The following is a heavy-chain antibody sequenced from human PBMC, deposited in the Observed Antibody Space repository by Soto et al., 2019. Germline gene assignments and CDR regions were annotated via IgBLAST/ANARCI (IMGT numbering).Heavy chain of an antibody. CDR2: ISGSGGST. J-gene: IGHJ4*02. V-gene: IGHV3-23*01. Sequence: PGGSLRLSCASSGFTFSSYAMILVRQAPGKGLEWVSAISGSGGSTYYADSVKGRFTISRDNSKNTLYLQMNSLRAEDTAVYYCAKVTAAAGPHWGQGTLVTVSS. CDR3: AKVTAAAGPH. CDR1: GFTFSSYA. D-gene: IGHD6-13*01.